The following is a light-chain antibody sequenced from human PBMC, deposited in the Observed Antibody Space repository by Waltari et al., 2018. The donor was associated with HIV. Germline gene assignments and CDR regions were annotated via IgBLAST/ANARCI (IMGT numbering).Light chain of an antibody. CDR3: ASFTGDNTVM. CDR1: DSDFGLYNF. J-gene: IGLJ3*02. V-gene: IGLV2-14*03. Sequence: AVTQPASVSGLPGQSTTISCTGDDSDFGLYNFVSWYQQHSGKPPKLILYDVDSRASGVSDHFSGSMSGNTASLTISGLRTEDEAHYYCASFTGDNTVMFGGGTEVTVL. CDR2: DVD.